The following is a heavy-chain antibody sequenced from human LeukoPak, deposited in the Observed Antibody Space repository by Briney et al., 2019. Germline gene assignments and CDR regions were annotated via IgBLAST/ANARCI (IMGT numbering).Heavy chain of an antibody. V-gene: IGHV3-74*03. CDR2: IKSDGSRI. J-gene: IGHJ4*02. Sequence: GGSLRLSCAASGFTFSDYWMQWVRQAPGKGLVWVSRIKSDGSRITYADSVKGRFTISRDNTKSTLYLQMNSLREEDTAVYYCTRESGGASAGHDYWGQGTLVAVSS. D-gene: IGHD4/OR15-4a*01. CDR3: TRESGGASAGHDY. CDR1: GFTFSDYW.